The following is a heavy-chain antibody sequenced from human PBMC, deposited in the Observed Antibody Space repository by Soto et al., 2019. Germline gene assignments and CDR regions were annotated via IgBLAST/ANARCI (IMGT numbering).Heavy chain of an antibody. D-gene: IGHD2-15*01. V-gene: IGHV1-2*04. CDR2: INPNSGGT. CDR3: ARSYPGVVVAGPWYYYGMDV. Sequence: ASVKVSCKASGYTFTGYYMHWVRQAPGQGLEWMGWINPNSGGTNYAQKFQGWVTMTRDTSISTAYMELSRLRSDDTAVYYCARSYPGVVVAGPWYYYGMDVWGQGTTVTVSS. CDR1: GYTFTGYY. J-gene: IGHJ6*02.